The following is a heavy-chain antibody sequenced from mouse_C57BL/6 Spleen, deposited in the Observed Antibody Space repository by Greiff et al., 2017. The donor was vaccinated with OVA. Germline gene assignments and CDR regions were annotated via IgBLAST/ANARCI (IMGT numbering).Heavy chain of an antibody. D-gene: IGHD2-4*01. Sequence: EVKLVESGGGLVKPGGSLKLSCAASGFTFSSYAMSWVRQTPEKRLEWVATISDGGSYTYYPDNVKGRFTISRDNAKNNLYLQMSHLKSEDTAMYYCAREVVYDDDDFDYWGQGTTLTVSS. J-gene: IGHJ2*01. CDR2: ISDGGSYT. CDR3: AREVVYDDDDFDY. V-gene: IGHV5-4*03. CDR1: GFTFSSYA.